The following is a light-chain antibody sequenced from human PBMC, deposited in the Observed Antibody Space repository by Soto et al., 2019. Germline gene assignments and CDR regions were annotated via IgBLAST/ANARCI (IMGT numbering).Light chain of an antibody. CDR1: QSVRNN. V-gene: IGKV3-15*01. J-gene: IGKJ5*01. CDR2: YAS. Sequence: EIMMTQSLATLSVSPGERATLSCRARQSVRNNLAWYQQKPGQAPRLLIYYASTRATGIPARFSGSGSGTECTLTISSLQSEDFALYYCQQYNNWPPITFGQGTRLEIK. CDR3: QQYNNWPPIT.